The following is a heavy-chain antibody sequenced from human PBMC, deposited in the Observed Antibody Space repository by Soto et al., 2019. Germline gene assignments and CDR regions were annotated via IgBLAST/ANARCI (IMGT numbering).Heavy chain of an antibody. CDR2: ISTNGGGA. D-gene: IGHD2-21*02. J-gene: IGHJ4*02. CDR1: GFTFSSYA. V-gene: IGHV3-64*01. Sequence: PGGSLRLSCAASGFTFSSYAMYWVRQAPGKGLEYVSSISTNGGGAYYANSVKGRFTISRDNSKNTLYLQMGSLRGEDMAVYYCARSPCGGDCYPDYWGQGTLVTVSS. CDR3: ARSPCGGDCYPDY.